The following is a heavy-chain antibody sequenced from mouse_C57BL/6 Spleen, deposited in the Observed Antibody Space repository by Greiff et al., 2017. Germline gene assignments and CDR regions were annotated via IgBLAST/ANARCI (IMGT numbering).Heavy chain of an antibody. CDR1: GYAFTNYL. CDR2: INPGRGGT. D-gene: IGHD3-2*02. CDR3: ARAGQLRLHYFDY. J-gene: IGHJ2*01. Sequence: QVQLQQSGAELVRPGTSVKVSCKASGYAFTNYLIEWVKQRPGQGLEWIGVINPGRGGTNYNEKFKGKATLTADKSSSTAYMQLSSLTSEDSAVYFCARAGQLRLHYFDYWGQGTTLTVSS. V-gene: IGHV1-54*01.